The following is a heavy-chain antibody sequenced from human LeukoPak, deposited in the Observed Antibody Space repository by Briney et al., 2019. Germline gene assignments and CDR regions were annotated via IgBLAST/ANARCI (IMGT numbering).Heavy chain of an antibody. Sequence: GGSLRLSCAASGFTFSSYAMHWVRQAPGKGLEWVAVISYDGSNKYYADSVKGRFTISRDNSKNTLYLQMNSLRAEDTAVYYRARALRNIAVAGTGFDYWGQGTLVTVSS. J-gene: IGHJ4*02. V-gene: IGHV3-30*04. CDR3: ARALRNIAVAGTGFDY. CDR1: GFTFSSYA. CDR2: ISYDGSNK. D-gene: IGHD6-19*01.